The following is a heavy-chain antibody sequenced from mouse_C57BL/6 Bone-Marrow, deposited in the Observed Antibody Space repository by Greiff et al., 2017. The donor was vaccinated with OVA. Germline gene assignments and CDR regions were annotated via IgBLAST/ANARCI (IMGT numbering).Heavy chain of an antibody. Sequence: VKLQQPGAELVKPGASVKLSCKASGYTFTSYWMQWVKQRPGQGLEWIGEIDPSDSYTNYNQKFKGKATLTVDTSSSTAYMQLSSLTSEDSAVYYCARDWDGYYFDYWGQGTTLTVSS. J-gene: IGHJ2*01. CDR1: GYTFTSYW. D-gene: IGHD4-1*01. CDR2: IDPSDSYT. V-gene: IGHV1-50*01. CDR3: ARDWDGYYFDY.